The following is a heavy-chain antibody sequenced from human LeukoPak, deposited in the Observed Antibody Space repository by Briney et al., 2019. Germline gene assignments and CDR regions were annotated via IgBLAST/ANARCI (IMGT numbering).Heavy chain of an antibody. CDR2: IYHSGST. CDR1: GYSISSGDY. Sequence: ETLSLTCAVSGYSISSGDYWGWIRQPPGKGLEWIGSIYHSGSTHYNPSLKSRVTISVDTSKNQFSLKLSSVTAADTAVYYCARGRYNWSYWGQGTLVTVSS. V-gene: IGHV4-38-2*01. CDR3: ARGRYNWSY. D-gene: IGHD1-20*01. J-gene: IGHJ4*02.